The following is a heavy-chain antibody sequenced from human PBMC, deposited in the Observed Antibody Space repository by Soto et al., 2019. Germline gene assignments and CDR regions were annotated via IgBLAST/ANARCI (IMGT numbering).Heavy chain of an antibody. CDR1: GFTFSSYA. J-gene: IGHJ4*02. V-gene: IGHV3-23*01. D-gene: IGHD6-13*01. Sequence: GGSLRLSCAASGFTFSSYAMSWVRQAPGKGLELVSAISGSGGSTYYADSVKGRFTISRDKSKNTLYLQMNRLRAEDTAVYYCAKDHWIAAAGTFDYWGQGTLVTVSS. CDR2: ISGSGGST. CDR3: AKDHWIAAAGTFDY.